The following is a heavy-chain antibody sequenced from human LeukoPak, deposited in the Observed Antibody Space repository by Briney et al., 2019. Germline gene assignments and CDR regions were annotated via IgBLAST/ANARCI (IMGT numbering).Heavy chain of an antibody. CDR2: VYHTGST. CDR3: ARAVWYSTSYYYMDV. J-gene: IGHJ6*03. Sequence: SETLSLTCTVSGGFISSYYWSWIRQPAGKGLEWIGYVYHTGSTKDNPSLNSRAAISIDTSKNQFSLKLKSVTAADTAMYYCARAVWYSTSYYYMDVWGKGTMVTVSS. V-gene: IGHV4-59*01. CDR1: GGFISSYY. D-gene: IGHD2/OR15-2a*01.